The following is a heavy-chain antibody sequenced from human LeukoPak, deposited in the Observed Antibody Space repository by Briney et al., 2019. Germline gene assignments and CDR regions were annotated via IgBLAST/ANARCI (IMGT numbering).Heavy chain of an antibody. CDR2: YSGST. CDR1: GGPFSGYY. Sequence: SETLPLTCAVHGGPFSGYYWSWIRQPPGKGLEWIGYYSGSTNYNPSLKSRVTTSVDTSKNQFSLRLSSVTAADTAVYYCARVTGYMVEDYFDYWGQGTLVTVSS. J-gene: IGHJ4*02. CDR3: ARVTGYMVEDYFDY. V-gene: IGHV4-34*01. D-gene: IGHD4/OR15-4a*01.